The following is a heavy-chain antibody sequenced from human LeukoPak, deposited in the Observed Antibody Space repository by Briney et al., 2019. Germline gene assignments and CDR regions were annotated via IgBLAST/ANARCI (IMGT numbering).Heavy chain of an antibody. J-gene: IGHJ6*02. CDR3: ARDLSVPVVGATTPFYNYGMDV. CDR2: IKQDGSEK. CDR1: GFTFSSYW. Sequence: GGSLRLSCAASGFTFSSYWMSWVRQAPGKGLEWVANIKQDGSEKYYVDSVKGRFTISRDNAKNSLYLQMNSLRAEDTAVYYCARDLSVPVVGATTPFYNYGMDVWGQGTTVTVSS. D-gene: IGHD1-26*01. V-gene: IGHV3-7*01.